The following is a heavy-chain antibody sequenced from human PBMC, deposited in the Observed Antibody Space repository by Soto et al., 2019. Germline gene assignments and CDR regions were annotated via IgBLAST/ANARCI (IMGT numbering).Heavy chain of an antibody. CDR3: ARQLGYCSSTSCYVGYYFDY. CDR1: GFTFSSCS. CDR2: ISSSSSTI. Sequence: PGGSLRLSCAASGFTFSSCSMNWVRQAPGKGLEWVSYISSSSSTIYYADSVKGRFTISRDNSKNTLYLQMNSLRAEDTAVYYCARQLGYCSSTSCYVGYYFDYWGQGTLVTVSS. J-gene: IGHJ4*02. V-gene: IGHV3-48*01. D-gene: IGHD2-2*01.